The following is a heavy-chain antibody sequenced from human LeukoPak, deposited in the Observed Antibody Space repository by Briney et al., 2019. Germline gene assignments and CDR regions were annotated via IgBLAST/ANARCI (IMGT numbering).Heavy chain of an antibody. CDR1: GYTFTGHY. Sequence: ASVKVSCKASGYTFTGHYMHWVRQAPRQGLEWMGWINPNTGGTNYAQKFQGRVTMTRDTTISTAYMELSRLTSDDTAVYYCASYPRYSSSPPFDYWGQGTLVTVSS. V-gene: IGHV1-2*02. D-gene: IGHD6-19*01. J-gene: IGHJ4*02. CDR3: ASYPRYSSSPPFDY. CDR2: INPNTGGT.